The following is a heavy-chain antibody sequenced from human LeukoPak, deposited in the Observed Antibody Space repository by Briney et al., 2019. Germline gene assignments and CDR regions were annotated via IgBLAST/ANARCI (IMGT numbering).Heavy chain of an antibody. J-gene: IGHJ6*02. CDR2: ISGSGGST. CDR3: AKDVLGGVYYYYGMDV. CDR1: GFTFSSYA. V-gene: IGHV3-23*01. D-gene: IGHD2-15*01. Sequence: PGGSPRLSCAASGFTFSSYAMSWVRQAPGKGLEWVSAISGSGGSTYYADSVKGRFTISRDNSKNTLYLQMNSLRAEDTAVYYCAKDVLGGVYYYYGMDVWGQGTTVTVSS.